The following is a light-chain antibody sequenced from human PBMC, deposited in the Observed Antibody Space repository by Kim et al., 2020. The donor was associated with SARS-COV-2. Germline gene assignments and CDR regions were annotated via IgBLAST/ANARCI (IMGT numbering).Light chain of an antibody. J-gene: IGLJ1*01. CDR2: EVN. V-gene: IGLV2-8*01. CDR3: SSYAGSSYYV. CDR1: SSDVGDYNY. Sequence: GQSVTISCTVTSSDVGDYNYVSWYQQHPGKAPKLMIHEVNKRPSGVSDRFSGSKSGNTASLTVSGLQADDEADYYCSSYAGSSYYVFGTGTKVTVL.